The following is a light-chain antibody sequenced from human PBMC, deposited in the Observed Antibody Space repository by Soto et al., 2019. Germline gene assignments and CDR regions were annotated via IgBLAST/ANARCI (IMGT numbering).Light chain of an antibody. CDR2: RND. J-gene: IGLJ2*01. V-gene: IGLV1-47*01. CDR3: AAWDDRLSGHVV. Sequence: QSVLTQPSSASGTPGQRVTISCSGTRANIGNNYVYWYQKIPGTAPKLLIYRNDQRPSGVSDRISGSKSGTSASLAISGFRSEDEADYYCAAWDDRLSGHVVFGGGTKLTVL. CDR1: RANIGNNY.